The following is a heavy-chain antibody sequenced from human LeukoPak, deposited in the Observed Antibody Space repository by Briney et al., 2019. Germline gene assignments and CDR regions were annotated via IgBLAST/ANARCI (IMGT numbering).Heavy chain of an antibody. CDR2: IYTSGST. J-gene: IGHJ3*02. V-gene: IGHV4-61*02. Sequence: SETLSLTCTVSGGSISSGSYYWSWIRQPAGKGLEWIGRIYTSGSTNYNPSLKSRVTISVDTSKNQFSLKLSSVTAADTAVYYCARDGKVRGVIVNYGAFDIWGQGTMVTVSS. CDR1: GGSISSGSYY. D-gene: IGHD3-16*02. CDR3: ARDGKVRGVIVNYGAFDI.